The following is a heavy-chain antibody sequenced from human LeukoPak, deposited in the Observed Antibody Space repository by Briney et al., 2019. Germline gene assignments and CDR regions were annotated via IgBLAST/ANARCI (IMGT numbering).Heavy chain of an antibody. CDR2: IRGSGDTT. Sequence: GGSLRLSCAASGFTFSSYAMSWVRQAPGGGLEWVPAIRGSGDTTYHADSVKGRFTISRDNSENRLSLQMDSLRAEDTAVYFCAKDTTAWWYHRAYMDVWGKGTTVTVSS. CDR3: AKDTTAWWYHRAYMDV. CDR1: GFTFSSYA. D-gene: IGHD2-15*01. J-gene: IGHJ6*03. V-gene: IGHV3-23*01.